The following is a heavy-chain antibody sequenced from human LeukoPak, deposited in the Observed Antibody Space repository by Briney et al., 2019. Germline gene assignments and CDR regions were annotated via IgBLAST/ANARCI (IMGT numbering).Heavy chain of an antibody. J-gene: IGHJ2*01. CDR3: ARDSTVWYYYGSGSSGGYFDL. CDR1: GFSFADSY. D-gene: IGHD3-10*01. CDR2: IYSGGST. Sequence: GGSLRLSCTASGFSFADSYISWVRQAPGKGLEWVSVIYSGGSTYYADSVMGRFTISRDNSKNTLYLQMNSLRAEDTAVYYCARDSTVWYYYGSGSSGGYFDLWGRGTLVTVSS. V-gene: IGHV3-66*01.